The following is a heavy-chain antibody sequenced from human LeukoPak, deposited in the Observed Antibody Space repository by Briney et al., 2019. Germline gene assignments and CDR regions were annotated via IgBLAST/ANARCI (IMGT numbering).Heavy chain of an antibody. J-gene: IGHJ4*02. V-gene: IGHV4-4*07. CDR1: GASMHNDY. CDR2: IYSNGVA. Sequence: SETLCLTCTVSGASMHNDYWSWIRQPAGKGLEWLGRIYSNGVASYNPSLKSRVAMSLDTSKNQLSLELHSVTAADTAVYYCARHAEHGYDRFDHWGPGTLVTVSS. CDR3: ARHAEHGYDRFDH. D-gene: IGHD5-12*01.